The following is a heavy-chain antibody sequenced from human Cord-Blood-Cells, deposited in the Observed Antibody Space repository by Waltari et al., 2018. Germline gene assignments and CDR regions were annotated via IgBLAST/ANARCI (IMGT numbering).Heavy chain of an antibody. CDR2: ISNEGSNK. V-gene: IGHV3-30-3*01. Sequence: QVQLVESGGGVVQPGRSLRLSCAASGFTFSSYAMHWVRQAPGKGLGWVGVISNEGSNKYYADSVKGRFTISRDNSKNTLYLQMNSLRAEDTAVYYCARGGSTSCYTQIDYWGQGTLVTVSS. CDR1: GFTFSSYA. CDR3: ARGGSTSCYTQIDY. D-gene: IGHD2-2*02. J-gene: IGHJ4*02.